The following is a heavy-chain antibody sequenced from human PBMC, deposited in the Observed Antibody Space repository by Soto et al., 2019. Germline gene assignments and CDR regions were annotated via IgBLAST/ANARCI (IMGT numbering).Heavy chain of an antibody. CDR3: ATAQTYSSSPTYYFDY. V-gene: IGHV1-24*01. D-gene: IGHD6-13*01. CDR2: FDPEDGET. Sequence: ASVKVSCKVSGYTLTELSMHWVRQAPGKGLEWMGGFDPEDGETIYAQKFQGRVTMTEDTSTDTAYMELSSLRSEDTAVYYCATAQTYSSSPTYYFDYWGQGTLVTVSS. CDR1: GYTLTELS. J-gene: IGHJ4*02.